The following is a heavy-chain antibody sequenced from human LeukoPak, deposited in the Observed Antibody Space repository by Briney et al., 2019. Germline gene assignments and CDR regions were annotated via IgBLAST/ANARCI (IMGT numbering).Heavy chain of an antibody. V-gene: IGHV3-43*02. CDR2: ISGDGGST. J-gene: IGHJ6*02. Sequence: GGPLRLSCAASGFTFDDYAMHWVRQAPGKGLEWVSLISGDGGSTYYADSVKGRFTISRDNSKNSLYLQMNSLRTEDTALYYCAKDRDIVVVVAATPDGMDVWGQGTTVTVSS. D-gene: IGHD2-15*01. CDR3: AKDRDIVVVVAATPDGMDV. CDR1: GFTFDDYA.